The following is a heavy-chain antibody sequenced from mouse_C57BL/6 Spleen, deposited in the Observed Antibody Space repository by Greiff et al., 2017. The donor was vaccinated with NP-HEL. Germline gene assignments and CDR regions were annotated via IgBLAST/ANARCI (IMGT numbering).Heavy chain of an antibody. Sequence: VKLMESGPGLVQPSQSLSITCTVSGFSLTSYGVHWVRQSPGKGLEWLGVIWRGGSTDYNAAFMSRLSITKDNSKSQVFFKMNSLQADDTAIYYCAKEITTTLAMDYWGQGTSVTVSS. V-gene: IGHV2-5*01. CDR3: AKEITTTLAMDY. CDR2: IWRGGST. CDR1: GFSLTSYG. D-gene: IGHD1-1*01. J-gene: IGHJ4*01.